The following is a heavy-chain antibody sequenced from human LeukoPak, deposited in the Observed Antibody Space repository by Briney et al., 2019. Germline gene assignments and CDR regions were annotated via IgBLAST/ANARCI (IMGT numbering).Heavy chain of an antibody. D-gene: IGHD1-14*01. CDR2: IRYDGSNK. J-gene: IGHJ4*02. CDR3: ARIPLREVAMTGLDY. V-gene: IGHV3-30*02. CDR1: GFTFSSYG. Sequence: TGGSLRLSCAASGFTFSSYGMHWVRQAPGKGLEWVAFIRYDGSNKYYADSVKGRFTISRDSAENTLYLQMNSLRTEDTAVYYCARIPLREVAMTGLDYWGQGTLVTVSS.